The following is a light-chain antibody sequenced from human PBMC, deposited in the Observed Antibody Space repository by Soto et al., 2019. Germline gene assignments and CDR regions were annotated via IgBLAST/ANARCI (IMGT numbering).Light chain of an antibody. CDR1: QSVRSER. J-gene: IGKJ5*01. V-gene: IGKV3-20*01. CDR3: QEYDGAPPIT. CDR2: DAS. Sequence: EIALTQSPATLSLSPGERATLSCLASQSVRSERLAWYQQKRGQAPTLLIFDASSRASGTPERFSGSGSGTDFTLTISRLEPEDFAVYYCQEYDGAPPITFGLGTRLEI.